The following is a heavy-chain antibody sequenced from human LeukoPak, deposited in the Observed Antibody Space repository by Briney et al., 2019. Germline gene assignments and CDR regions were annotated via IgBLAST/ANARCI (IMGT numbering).Heavy chain of an antibody. CDR3: ARARSTIENDY. J-gene: IGHJ4*02. CDR2: IYYSGST. CDR1: GGSISSYY. V-gene: IGHV4-59*01. Sequence: SETLSLTCTVSGGSISSYYWSWMRQPPGKGLEWIGYIYYSGSTNYNPSLKSRVTISVDTSKNQFSLKLSSVTAADTAVYYCARARSTIENDYWGQGTLVTVSS. D-gene: IGHD1-14*01.